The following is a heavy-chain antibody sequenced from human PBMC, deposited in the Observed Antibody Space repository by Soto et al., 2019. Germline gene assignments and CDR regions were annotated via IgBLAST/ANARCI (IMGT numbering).Heavy chain of an antibody. J-gene: IGHJ6*02. Sequence: PGGSLRLSCAASGFTFSSYAMHWVRQAPGKGLEWVAVISYDGSNKYYADSVKGRFTISRDDSKNTLYLQMNSLRAEDTAVYYCARRGSYYYYYYGMDVWGQGTTVTVSS. D-gene: IGHD1-26*01. CDR3: ARRGSYYYYYYGMDV. CDR1: GFTFSSYA. CDR2: ISYDGSNK. V-gene: IGHV3-30-3*01.